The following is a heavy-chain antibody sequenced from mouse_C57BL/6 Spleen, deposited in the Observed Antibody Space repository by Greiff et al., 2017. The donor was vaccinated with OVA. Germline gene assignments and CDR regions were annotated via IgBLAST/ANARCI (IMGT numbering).Heavy chain of an antibody. J-gene: IGHJ2*01. CDR2: IYPRSGNT. V-gene: IGHV1-81*01. CDR1: GYTFTSYG. CDR3: ARHYSNYVFDY. Sequence: VQLQESGAELARPGASVKLSCKASGYTFTSYGISWVKQSTGQGLEWIGEIYPRSGNTYYNEKFKGKATLTADKSSSTAYMELRSLTSEDSAVYFCARHYSNYVFDYWGQGTTLTVSS. D-gene: IGHD2-5*01.